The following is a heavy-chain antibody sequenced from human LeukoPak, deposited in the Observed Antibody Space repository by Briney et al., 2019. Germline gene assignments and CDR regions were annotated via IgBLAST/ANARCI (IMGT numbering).Heavy chain of an antibody. CDR3: AREIPYYFDY. Sequence: GSVKVSCKASGYTFTTYGISWVRQAPGQGLEWMGWISANNGHTNYAQKVQGRVTMTTDTSTNTAYMELRSLRSDDPAVYYCAREIPYYFDYWGQGPLVTVSS. D-gene: IGHD2-2*02. V-gene: IGHV1-18*01. CDR2: ISANNGHT. J-gene: IGHJ4*02. CDR1: GYTFTTYG.